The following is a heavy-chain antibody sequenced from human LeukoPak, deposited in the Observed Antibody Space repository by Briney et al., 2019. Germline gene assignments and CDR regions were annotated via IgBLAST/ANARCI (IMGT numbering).Heavy chain of an antibody. CDR1: GFTFSSYA. Sequence: GGSLRLSCAASGFTFSSYAMSWVRQAPGKGLEWVSAISGSGGSTYYADSVKGRFTISRDNSKNTLYLQMNSLRAEDTAVYYCASRLRYFDWLEPYYFDYWGQGTLVTVSS. D-gene: IGHD3-9*01. V-gene: IGHV3-23*01. CDR2: ISGSGGST. CDR3: ASRLRYFDWLEPYYFDY. J-gene: IGHJ4*02.